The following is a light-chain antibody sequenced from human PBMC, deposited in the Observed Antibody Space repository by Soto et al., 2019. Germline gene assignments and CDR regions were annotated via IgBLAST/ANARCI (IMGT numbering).Light chain of an antibody. J-gene: IGKJ1*01. CDR2: GAS. Sequence: EIVVTQSPATPSVSPGERATLSCRASQSVSSNLAWYQQKPGQAPRLIIYGASTRATGIPARFSGSGSGTEFTLTISSLQSEDFAVYYWQQYNNWPRTFGQGTKVEIK. CDR1: QSVSSN. CDR3: QQYNNWPRT. V-gene: IGKV3-15*01.